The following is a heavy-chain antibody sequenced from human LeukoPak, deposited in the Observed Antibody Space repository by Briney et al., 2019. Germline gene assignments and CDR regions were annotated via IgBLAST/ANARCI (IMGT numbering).Heavy chain of an antibody. Sequence: GASLRLSCAASGFTFSSYATSWVRQAPGKGRELVSAISSGGGSPYYAHSVKGRFTVSRDNSKNTLYLQMNSLRAEDTAVYYCAKRDCSGGSCRTTTFDYWGQGTLVTVSS. J-gene: IGHJ4*02. CDR1: GFTFSSYA. D-gene: IGHD2-15*01. V-gene: IGHV3-23*01. CDR3: AKRDCSGGSCRTTTFDY. CDR2: ISSGGGSP.